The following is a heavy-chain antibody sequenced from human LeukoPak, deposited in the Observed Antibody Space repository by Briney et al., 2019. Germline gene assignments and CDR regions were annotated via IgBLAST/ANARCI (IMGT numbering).Heavy chain of an antibody. J-gene: IGHJ4*02. CDR3: AAKSWRGQWLD. V-gene: IGHV4-59*01. D-gene: IGHD6-19*01. CDR2: IHYTGIT. CDR1: GVSMNNYY. Sequence: PSETLSLTCAVSGVSMNNYYWRWLRQPPGKGLEWAGDIHYTGITYYHPSLKGRLTISADTAKNQFSLTLSYVTAADTAIYYCAAKSWRGQWLDWGQGALVSVAS.